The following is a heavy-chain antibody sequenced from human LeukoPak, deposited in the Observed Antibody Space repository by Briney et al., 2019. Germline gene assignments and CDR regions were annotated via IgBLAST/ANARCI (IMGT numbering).Heavy chain of an antibody. V-gene: IGHV4-39*01. CDR3: ARWGITIFGVVPSGAFDI. Sequence: SETLSLTCTVSGGSISSSSYYWGWIRQPPGKGLEWIGSIYYSGSTYYNPSLKSRVTISVDTSKNQFYLKLSSVTAADTAVYYCARWGITIFGVVPSGAFDIWGQGTMVTVSS. D-gene: IGHD3-3*01. CDR1: GGSISSSSYY. CDR2: IYYSGST. J-gene: IGHJ3*02.